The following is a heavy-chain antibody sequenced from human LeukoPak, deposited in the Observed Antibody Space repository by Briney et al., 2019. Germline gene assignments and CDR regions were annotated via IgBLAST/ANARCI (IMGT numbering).Heavy chain of an antibody. CDR1: GGSISSHY. V-gene: IGHV4-4*07. CDR3: ARDLDIVVVPAANGYYYYGMDV. CDR2: IYTSGST. D-gene: IGHD2-2*01. Sequence: PSETLSLTCIVSGGSISSHYWSWIRQPAGKGLEWIGRIYTSGSTNYNPSLKSRVTMSVDTSKNQFSLKLSSVTAADTAVYYCARDLDIVVVPAANGYYYYGMDVWGQGTTVTVSS. J-gene: IGHJ6*02.